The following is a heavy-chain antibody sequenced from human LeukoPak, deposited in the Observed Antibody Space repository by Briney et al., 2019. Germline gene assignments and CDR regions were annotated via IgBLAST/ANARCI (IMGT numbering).Heavy chain of an antibody. V-gene: IGHV3-48*01. Sequence: PGGSLRLSCAASGFTFSSHSMNWVRQAPGKGLEWVSDISYSSSTKYYADPVKGRFTISRDNAKNSLYLQMNSLRAEDTAVYYCARSRSGSYYHFFDYWGQGALVTVSS. CDR3: ARSRSGSYYHFFDY. CDR1: GFTFSSHS. CDR2: ISYSSSTK. D-gene: IGHD3-10*01. J-gene: IGHJ4*02.